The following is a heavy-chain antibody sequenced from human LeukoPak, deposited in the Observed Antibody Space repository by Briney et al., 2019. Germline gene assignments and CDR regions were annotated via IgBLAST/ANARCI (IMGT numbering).Heavy chain of an antibody. J-gene: IGHJ5*02. Sequence: ASVKVSCKASGSTFTGYYMHWVRQAPGQGLEWMGWINPNSGGTNYAHKFQGRVTITADESTSTAYMELSSLRSEDTAVYYCARGIWDWFDPWGQGTLVTASS. CDR1: GSTFTGYY. CDR2: INPNSGGT. V-gene: IGHV1-2*07. D-gene: IGHD3-16*01. CDR3: ARGIWDWFDP.